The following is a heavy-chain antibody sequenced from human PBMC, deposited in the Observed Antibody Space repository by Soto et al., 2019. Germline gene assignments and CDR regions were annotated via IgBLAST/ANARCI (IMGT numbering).Heavy chain of an antibody. Sequence: TSETLSLTCTVSGGFISSYYWSWIRQPPGKGLEWIGYIYYSGSTNYNPSLKSRVTISVDTSKNQFSLKLSSVTAADTAVYYCARSYYYGSGSYYYYWGQGTLVTVSS. V-gene: IGHV4-59*01. CDR1: GGFISSYY. CDR2: IYYSGST. D-gene: IGHD3-10*01. CDR3: ARSYYYGSGSYYYY. J-gene: IGHJ4*02.